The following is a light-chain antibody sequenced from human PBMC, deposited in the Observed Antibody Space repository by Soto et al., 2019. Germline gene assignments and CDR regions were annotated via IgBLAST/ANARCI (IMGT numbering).Light chain of an antibody. CDR2: KAS. CDR1: QTISSW. Sequence: DIQMTQSPSTLSGSVGDRVTITCRASQTISSWLAWYQQKPGKAPKLLIYKASTLKSGVPSRFSGSGSGTEFTFTIRSLQLDDFETYYSQHYNSYSEAFGKGTKVELK. V-gene: IGKV1-5*03. J-gene: IGKJ1*01. CDR3: QHYNSYSEA.